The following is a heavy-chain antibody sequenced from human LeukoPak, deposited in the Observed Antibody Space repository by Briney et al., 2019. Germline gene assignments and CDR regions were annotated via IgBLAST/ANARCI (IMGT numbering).Heavy chain of an antibody. CDR1: GGTFSSYA. Sequence: ASVTVSCKASGGTFSSYAISWVRQAPGQGLEWMGRTIPILGIANYAQKFQGRVTITADKSTSTAYMELSSLRSEDTAVYYCAREEVVPDAFDIWGQGIMVTVSS. CDR2: TIPILGIA. V-gene: IGHV1-69*04. D-gene: IGHD2-15*01. J-gene: IGHJ3*02. CDR3: AREEVVPDAFDI.